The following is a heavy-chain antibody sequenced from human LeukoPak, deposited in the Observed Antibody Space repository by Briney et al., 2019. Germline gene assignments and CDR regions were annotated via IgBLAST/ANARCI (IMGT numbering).Heavy chain of an antibody. D-gene: IGHD6-6*01. CDR1: GGSISSSNW. Sequence: SETLSLTCAVSGGSISSSNWWSWVRQPPGKGLEWIGEIYHSGSTNYNPSLKSRVTISVDTSKNQFSLKLSSVTAADTAVYYCARHLGIAARRWWFDPWGQGTLVTVSS. V-gene: IGHV4-4*02. CDR3: ARHLGIAARRWWFDP. CDR2: IYHSGST. J-gene: IGHJ5*02.